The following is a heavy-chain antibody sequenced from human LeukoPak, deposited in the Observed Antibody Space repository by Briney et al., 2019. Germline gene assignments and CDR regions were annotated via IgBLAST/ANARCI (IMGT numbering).Heavy chain of an antibody. D-gene: IGHD6-13*01. CDR3: ARLRGQQLAPDYYYYYGMDV. J-gene: IGHJ6*04. Sequence: PSETLSLTCTVSGGSISSYYWSWIRQPPGKGLEWIGCIYYSGSTNYNPSLKSRVTISVDTSKNQFSLKLSSVTAADTAVYYCARLRGQQLAPDYYYYYGMDVWGKGTTVTVSS. V-gene: IGHV4-59*01. CDR1: GGSISSYY. CDR2: IYYSGST.